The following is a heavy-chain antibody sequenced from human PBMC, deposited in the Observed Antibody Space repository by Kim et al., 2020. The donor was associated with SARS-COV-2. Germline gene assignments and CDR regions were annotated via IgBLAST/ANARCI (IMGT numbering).Heavy chain of an antibody. J-gene: IGHJ2*01. CDR2: IYSDGTA. V-gene: IGHV3-53*01. Sequence: GGSLRLSCAGSEVSVTNIYMNWIRQAPGKRLEWVSVIYSDGTAYYTDSVKGRFTISRDSSKNTVYLQMNSLRAEDAAVYYCARDWRFDVWGRGTLVFVSS. D-gene: IGHD3-3*01. CDR3: ARDWRFDV. CDR1: EVSVTNIY.